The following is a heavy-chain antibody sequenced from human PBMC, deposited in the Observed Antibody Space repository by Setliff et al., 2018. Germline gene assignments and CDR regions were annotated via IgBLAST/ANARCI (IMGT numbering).Heavy chain of an antibody. CDR1: GYTFTSYG. CDR3: ARGRSTYFIDV. V-gene: IGHV1-3*01. CDR2: INAANGNT. J-gene: IGHJ6*03. Sequence: ASVKVSCKASGYTFTSYGVHWVRQAPGQRLEWMGWINAANGNTKYSQKFQDTITMTADTSASTAYMELSSLRSEDTAVYYCARGRSTYFIDVWGKGTTVTVSS.